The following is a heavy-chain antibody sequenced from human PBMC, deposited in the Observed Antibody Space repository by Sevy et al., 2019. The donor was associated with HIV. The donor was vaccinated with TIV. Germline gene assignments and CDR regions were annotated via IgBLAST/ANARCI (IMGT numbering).Heavy chain of an antibody. Sequence: GRSLRLSCAASGFTFSSYAMHWVRQAPGKGLEWVAVISSDGKHKNYADSVKGRFTISRDNSKNTLYLQMNSLRVEDTAVYFCARDEGILPPGYYYYGMDVWGQGTTVTVSS. V-gene: IGHV3-30*04. CDR2: ISSDGKHK. CDR3: ARDEGILPPGYYYYGMDV. CDR1: GFTFSSYA. J-gene: IGHJ6*02.